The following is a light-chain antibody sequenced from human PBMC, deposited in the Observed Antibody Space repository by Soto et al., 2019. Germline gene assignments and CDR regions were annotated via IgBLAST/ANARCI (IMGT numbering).Light chain of an antibody. CDR2: LNSDGSH. V-gene: IGLV4-69*01. Sequence: VLTQSPSASASLGASVKLTCTLTNGHSSYAIAWHQQQPEKGPRYLMKLNSDGSHSKGDGIPDRFSGSSSGAERYLTISSLQSEDEADYYCQSWGTGIQVFGGGTKLTVL. CDR3: QSWGTGIQV. J-gene: IGLJ3*02. CDR1: NGHSSYA.